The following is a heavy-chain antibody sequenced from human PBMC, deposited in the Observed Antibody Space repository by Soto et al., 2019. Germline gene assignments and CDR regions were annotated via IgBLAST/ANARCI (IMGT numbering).Heavy chain of an antibody. D-gene: IGHD3-22*01. CDR1: GYSFTSYW. J-gene: IGHJ4*02. CDR2: IYPGDSDT. V-gene: IGHV5-51*01. CDR3: ASFRGYYYDSSGYFDY. Sequence: PGESLKISCKGSGYSFTSYWIGWVRQMPGKGLEWMGIIYPGDSDTRYSPSFQGQVTISADKSISTAYLQWSSLKASDTAMYYCASFRGYYYDSSGYFDYWGQGTLVTVSS.